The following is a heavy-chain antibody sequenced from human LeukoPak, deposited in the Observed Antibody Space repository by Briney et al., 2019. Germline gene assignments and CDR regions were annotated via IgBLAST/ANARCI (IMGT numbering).Heavy chain of an antibody. CDR1: GFTVSSNY. Sequence: GGSLRLSCAASGFTVSSNYMSWVRQAPGKGLEWVSVIYSGGSTYYAGSVKGRFTISRDNSKNTLYLQMNSLRAEDTAVYYCARGGYSYGYWFDPWGQGTLVTVSS. D-gene: IGHD5-18*01. J-gene: IGHJ5*02. CDR3: ARGGYSYGYWFDP. V-gene: IGHV3-53*01. CDR2: IYSGGST.